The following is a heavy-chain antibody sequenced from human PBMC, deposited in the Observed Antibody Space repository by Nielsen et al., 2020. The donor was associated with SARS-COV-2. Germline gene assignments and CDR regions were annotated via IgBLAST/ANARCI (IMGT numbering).Heavy chain of an antibody. CDR1: GGSISSSSYY. D-gene: IGHD6-19*01. CDR3: ARDTHTGYSSGWHFDY. J-gene: IGHJ4*02. V-gene: IGHV4-39*07. Sequence: GSLRLSCTVSGGSISSSSYYWGWIRQPPGKGLEWIGSIYYSGSTYYNPSLKSRVTISVDTSKNQFSLKLSSVTAADTAVYYCARDTHTGYSSGWHFDYWGQGTLVTVSS. CDR2: IYYSGST.